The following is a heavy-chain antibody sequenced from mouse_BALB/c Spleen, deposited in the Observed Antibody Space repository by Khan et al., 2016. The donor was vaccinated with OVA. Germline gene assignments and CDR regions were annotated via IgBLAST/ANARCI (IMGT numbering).Heavy chain of an antibody. V-gene: IGHV1-80*01. CDR1: GYAFSSYW. Sequence: QVQLKQSGAELVRPGSSVKISCKASGYAFSSYWMNWVKQRPGQGLEWIGQINPGDGNTKYNGNFKGKATLTADKSSSTAYMQLSSLTSEDSAVYFYASLAYWLAYWGQGTLVTVSA. CDR3: ASLAYWLAY. CDR2: INPGDGNT. J-gene: IGHJ3*01. D-gene: IGHD1-1*01.